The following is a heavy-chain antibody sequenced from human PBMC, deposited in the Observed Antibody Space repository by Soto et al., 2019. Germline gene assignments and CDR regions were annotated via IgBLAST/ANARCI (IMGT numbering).Heavy chain of an antibody. D-gene: IGHD2-21*01. CDR1: GGSISSGGYY. CDR3: ARNILWYFDY. V-gene: IGHV4-31*03. J-gene: IGHJ4*02. Sequence: SETLSLTCTVSGGSISSGGYYWSWIRQHPGKGLEWIGYIYYSGSTYYNPSLKSRVTISVDTSKNQFSLKLSSVTAADTAVYYCARNILWYFDYWGQGTLVTVSS. CDR2: IYYSGST.